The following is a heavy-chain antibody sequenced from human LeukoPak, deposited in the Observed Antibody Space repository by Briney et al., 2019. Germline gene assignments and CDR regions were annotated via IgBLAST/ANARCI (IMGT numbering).Heavy chain of an antibody. CDR3: ARVSYYDILSPSCYFDF. Sequence: GGSLRLSCAVSGFTFTDYAMSWVRQAPGKGLAWVTAIGSSGDNTYYADSVKGRFAISRDNSKNTFYLQMNSLRAEDTAVYYCARVSYYDILSPSCYFDFWGQGTLVTVSS. V-gene: IGHV3-23*01. J-gene: IGHJ4*02. D-gene: IGHD3-9*01. CDR2: IGSSGDNT. CDR1: GFTFTDYA.